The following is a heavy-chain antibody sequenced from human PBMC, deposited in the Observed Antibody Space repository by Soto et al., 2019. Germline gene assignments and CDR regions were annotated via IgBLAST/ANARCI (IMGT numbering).Heavy chain of an antibody. Sequence: GGSLRRSCAPSGVSSSSYAMSWVRQAPGKGLEWVSTMSGTSGTTYYADSVKGRFTISRDNSENTLFLQMNSLRAEDTAIYYCAKEYNWNDYFDFWGQGTPVTVSS. CDR3: AKEYNWNDYFDF. V-gene: IGHV3-23*01. J-gene: IGHJ4*02. CDR2: MSGTSGTT. D-gene: IGHD1-20*01. CDR1: GVSSSSYA.